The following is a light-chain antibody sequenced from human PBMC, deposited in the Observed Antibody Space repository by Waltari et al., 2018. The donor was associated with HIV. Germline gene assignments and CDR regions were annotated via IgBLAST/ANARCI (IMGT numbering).Light chain of an antibody. J-gene: IGLJ3*02. CDR2: EVT. CDR1: SSDIGVYNS. CDR3: TSYISSSTPV. Sequence: QSITISCTGTSSDIGVYNSVSWYQHHPGKAPKVIIYEVTNRPSGVSNRFSGSKSGNTASLTISGLQAEDEADYFCTSYISSSTPVFGGGTKLTVL. V-gene: IGLV2-14*01.